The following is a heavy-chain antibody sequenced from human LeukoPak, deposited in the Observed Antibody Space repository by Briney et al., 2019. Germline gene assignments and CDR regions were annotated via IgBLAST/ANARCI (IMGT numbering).Heavy chain of an antibody. CDR3: ARGKYSYGYVAY. J-gene: IGHJ4*02. D-gene: IGHD5-18*01. CDR1: GGSISSYY. CDR2: IYYSGST. V-gene: IGHV4-59*01. Sequence: PSETLPLTCTVSGGSISSYYWSWIRQPPGKGLEWIGYIYYSGSTNYNPSLKSRVTISVDTSKNQFSLKLSSVTAADTAVYYCARGKYSYGYVAYWGQGTLVTVSS.